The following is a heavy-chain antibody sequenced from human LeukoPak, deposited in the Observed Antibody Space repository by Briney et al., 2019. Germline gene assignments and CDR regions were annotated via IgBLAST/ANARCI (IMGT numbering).Heavy chain of an antibody. CDR3: TRRGVDYKRQEGAFDI. V-gene: IGHV3-49*03. D-gene: IGHD3-10*01. J-gene: IGHJ3*02. CDR2: IRSKAYGGTT. CDR1: GFTCGDYA. Sequence: PGGSLRLSCTASGFTCGDYAMSWFRQAPGKGLEWVGFIRSKAYGGTTEYAASVKGRFTISRDDSKSIAYLQMNSLKTEDTAVYYCTRRGVDYKRQEGAFDIWGQGTMVTVSS.